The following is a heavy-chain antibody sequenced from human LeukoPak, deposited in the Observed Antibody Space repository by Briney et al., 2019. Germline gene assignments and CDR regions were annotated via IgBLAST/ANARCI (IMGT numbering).Heavy chain of an antibody. Sequence: GSLRLSCAASGFTFSSYEMNWVRQPPGKGLEWIGEINHSGSTNYNPSLKSRVTISVDTSKSQFSLKLSSVTAADTAVYYCARNYYGSGSYYHLAYWGQGTLVTVSS. CDR1: GFTFSSYE. V-gene: IGHV4-34*01. CDR3: ARNYYGSGSYYHLAY. D-gene: IGHD3-10*01. J-gene: IGHJ4*02. CDR2: INHSGST.